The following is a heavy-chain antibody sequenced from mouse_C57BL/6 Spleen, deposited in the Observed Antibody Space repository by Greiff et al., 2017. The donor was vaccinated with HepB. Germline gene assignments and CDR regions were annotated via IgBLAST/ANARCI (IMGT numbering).Heavy chain of an antibody. CDR3: ARERDYDGYYFDY. CDR1: GYTFTSYW. J-gene: IGHJ2*01. D-gene: IGHD2-3*01. Sequence: QVQLQQPGAELVRPGTSVKLSCKASGYTFTSYWMHWVKQRPGQGLEWIGVIDPSDSYTNYNQKFKGKATLTVDTSSSTAYMQLSSLTSEDSAVYYCARERDYDGYYFDYWGQGTTLTVSS. V-gene: IGHV1-59*01. CDR2: IDPSDSYT.